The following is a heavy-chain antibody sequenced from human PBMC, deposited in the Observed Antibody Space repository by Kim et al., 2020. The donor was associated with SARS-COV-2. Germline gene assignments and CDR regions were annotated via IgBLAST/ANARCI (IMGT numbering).Heavy chain of an antibody. Sequence: GSTYYNPSLKSRVTISVDTSKNQFSLKLSSVTAADTAVYYCARGYGSLDYWGQGTLVTVSS. CDR3: ARGYGSLDY. J-gene: IGHJ4*02. V-gene: IGHV4-39*07. CDR2: GST. D-gene: IGHD2-15*01.